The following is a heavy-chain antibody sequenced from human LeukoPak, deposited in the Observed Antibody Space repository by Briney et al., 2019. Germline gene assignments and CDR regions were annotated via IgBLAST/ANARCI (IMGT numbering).Heavy chain of an antibody. V-gene: IGHV6-1*01. J-gene: IGHJ5*02. Sequence: SQTLSLTCAISGDSVSSNSAAWNWIRQSPSRGLEWLVRTYYRSKWYNDYAVSVKSRITINPDTSKNQFSLQLNSVTPEDTAVYYCARDREPVSSSWYLFWGAWFDPWGQGTLVTVSS. CDR3: ARDREPVSSSWYLFWGAWFDP. D-gene: IGHD6-13*01. CDR1: GDSVSSNSAA. CDR2: TYYRSKWYN.